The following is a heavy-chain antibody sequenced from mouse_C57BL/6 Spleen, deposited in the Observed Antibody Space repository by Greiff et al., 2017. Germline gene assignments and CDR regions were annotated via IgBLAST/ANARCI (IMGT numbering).Heavy chain of an antibody. D-gene: IGHD2-1*01. CDR1: GFTFSDYG. J-gene: IGHJ4*01. CDR3: AREAYCNYDGSMDY. V-gene: IGHV5-17*01. Sequence: EVKLVESGGGLVKPGGSLTLSCAASGFTFSDYGMHWVRQAPEKGLEWVAYICSGSSTNYYADPVKGRFNISKDNAKNTLFLQMTSLSSEDTAMYCYAREAYCNYDGSMDYWGPGTSVTVSS. CDR2: ICSGSSTN.